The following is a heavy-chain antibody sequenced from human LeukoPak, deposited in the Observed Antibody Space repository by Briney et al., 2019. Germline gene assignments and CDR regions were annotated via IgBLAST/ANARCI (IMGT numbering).Heavy chain of an antibody. J-gene: IGHJ5*02. V-gene: IGHV3-11*01. CDR3: AKDDLWFGESRFDP. Sequence: GGSLRLSCAASGFTFSNYDMHWVRQAPGKGLEWVSYISSSGSTIYYADSVKGRFTISRDNAKNTLYLQMNSLRAEDTAVYYCAKDDLWFGESRFDPWGQGTLVTVSS. D-gene: IGHD3-10*01. CDR2: ISSSGSTI. CDR1: GFTFSNYD.